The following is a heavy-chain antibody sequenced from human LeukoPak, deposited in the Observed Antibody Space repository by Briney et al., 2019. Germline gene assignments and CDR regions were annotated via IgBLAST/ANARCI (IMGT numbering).Heavy chain of an antibody. CDR2: IGGSGDNR. V-gene: IGHV3-23*01. D-gene: IGHD3-10*01. CDR1: RFTFSSYA. Sequence: GGSLRLSCAASRFTFSSYAMSWVRQPPEKGLEWVSVIGGSGDNRYYADSVKGRFTISRDNSKNTLYLQMNSLRVEDTAVYYCASPNPIGDLSWLDYWGQGTLVTVSS. CDR3: ASPNPIGDLSWLDY. J-gene: IGHJ4*02.